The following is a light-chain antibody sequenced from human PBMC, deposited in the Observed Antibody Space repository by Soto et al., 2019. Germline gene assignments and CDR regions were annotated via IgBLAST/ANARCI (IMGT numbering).Light chain of an antibody. Sequence: DIVMTQSPLSLPVTPGEPASISCRSSQSLLHSNGYNYLDWYLQKPGQSPQLLIYLGSNRASGVPDRFSGSGSGTDFTLKISRVEADDVGVYYCMQAVQIPLTFGGGTEVEIK. CDR2: LGS. J-gene: IGKJ4*01. CDR3: MQAVQIPLT. CDR1: QSLLHSNGYNY. V-gene: IGKV2-28*01.